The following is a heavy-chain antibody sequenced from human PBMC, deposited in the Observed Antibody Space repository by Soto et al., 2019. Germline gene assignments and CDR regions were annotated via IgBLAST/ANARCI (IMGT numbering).Heavy chain of an antibody. J-gene: IGHJ4*02. CDR1: GFTFSSYA. CDR3: AYSSTPFDY. Sequence: EVQLLESGGGLVQPGGSLRLSCAASGFTFSSYAMSWVRQAPGKGLEWVSAISGSGGSTYYADCVKGRFTISRDNPTNTLYLQMNSLRAEDTAVYYCAYSSTPFDYWGQGTLVTVSS. D-gene: IGHD6-13*01. V-gene: IGHV3-23*01. CDR2: ISGSGGST.